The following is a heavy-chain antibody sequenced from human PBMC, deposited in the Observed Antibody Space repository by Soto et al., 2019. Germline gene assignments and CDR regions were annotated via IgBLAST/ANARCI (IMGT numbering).Heavy chain of an antibody. D-gene: IGHD6-19*01. CDR3: AKDLTSIALAGPDAGRLTFDY. CDR1: GFTFSSYA. V-gene: IGHV3-23*01. CDR2: ISGSGGST. Sequence: GGSLRLSCAASGFTFSSYAMSWVRQAPGKGLEWVSAISGSGGSTYYADSVKGRFTISRDNSKNTLHLQMNSLRAEDTAVYYCAKDLTSIALAGPDAGRLTFDYWGQGTLVTVSS. J-gene: IGHJ4*02.